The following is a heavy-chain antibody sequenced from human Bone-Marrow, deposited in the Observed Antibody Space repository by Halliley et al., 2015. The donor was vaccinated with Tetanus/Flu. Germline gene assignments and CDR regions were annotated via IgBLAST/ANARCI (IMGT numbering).Heavy chain of an antibody. Sequence: LRLSCAVSGGSISSGGYSWSWIRQPPGKGLEWIGYIHHSGLSNSNPSLKSRLTISVDRSKNQLSLRLSSVTAADTAVYYCARGGDIMGVWGQGTTVTVSS. D-gene: IGHD3-10*01. J-gene: IGHJ6*02. CDR3: ARGGDIMGV. V-gene: IGHV4-30-2*01. CDR1: GGSISSGGYS. CDR2: IHHSGLS.